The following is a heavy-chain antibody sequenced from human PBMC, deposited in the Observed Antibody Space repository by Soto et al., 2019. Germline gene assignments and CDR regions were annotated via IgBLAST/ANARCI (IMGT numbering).Heavy chain of an antibody. V-gene: IGHV3-74*01. CDR1: GFTFSYYW. CDR2: IHSDGSST. Sequence: EVQLVESGGGLVQPGESLRLSCAASGFTFSYYWMHWVRQAPGKGLVWVSRIHSDGSSTTYADSVKGRFTISRDNARNTLYLQMNSLRAEDTAVYYCARGDRGAFALWGKGTVVTVSS. D-gene: IGHD1-26*01. J-gene: IGHJ3*01. CDR3: ARGDRGAFAL.